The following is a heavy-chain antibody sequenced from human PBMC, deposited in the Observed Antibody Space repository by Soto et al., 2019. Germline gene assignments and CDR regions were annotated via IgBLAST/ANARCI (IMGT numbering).Heavy chain of an antibody. D-gene: IGHD3-22*01. V-gene: IGHV3-30-3*01. CDR3: AKDGAYYYDSSGYFDY. J-gene: IGHJ4*02. Sequence: GSLRLSCAASGFTFSSYAMHWVRQAPGKGLEWVAVISYDGSNKYYADSVKGRFTISRDNSKNTLYLQMNSLRAEDTAVYYCAKDGAYYYDSSGYFDYWGQGTLVTVSS. CDR2: ISYDGSNK. CDR1: GFTFSSYA.